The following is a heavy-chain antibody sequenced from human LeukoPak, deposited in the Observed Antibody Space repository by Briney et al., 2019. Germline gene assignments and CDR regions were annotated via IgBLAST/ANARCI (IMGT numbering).Heavy chain of an antibody. D-gene: IGHD3-22*01. V-gene: IGHV3-48*03. CDR2: ISSSGSTI. CDR3: AKARGLIGGAFDI. J-gene: IGHJ3*02. Sequence: GGSLRLSCAASGFTFSTYEVNWVRQAPGKGLEWVSYISSSGSTIYYADSVKGRFTVSRDNSKNSLYLHMNSVRTEDTALYYCAKARGLIGGAFDIWGQGTMVTVSS. CDR1: GFTFSTYE.